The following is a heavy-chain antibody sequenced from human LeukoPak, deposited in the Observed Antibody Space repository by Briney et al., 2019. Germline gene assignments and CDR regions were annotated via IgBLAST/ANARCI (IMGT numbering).Heavy chain of an antibody. D-gene: IGHD5-18*01. CDR1: GGSIGSYY. J-gene: IGHJ4*02. V-gene: IGHV4-4*07. Sequence: SPTLSLTCTVAGGSIGSYYWSWIRQPAGEGREWLGRIYRSGSNNYNPSLTSRVTMSVDTSKNQFSLKLRSVTAADTAVYYWAGGFEGYSYGLSVFDLWGQGTLVTVPS. CDR2: IYRSGSN. CDR3: AGGFEGYSYGLSVFDL.